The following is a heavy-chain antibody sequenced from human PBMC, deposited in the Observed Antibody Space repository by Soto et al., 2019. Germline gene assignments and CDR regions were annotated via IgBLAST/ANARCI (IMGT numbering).Heavy chain of an antibody. D-gene: IGHD2-15*01. J-gene: IGHJ4*02. Sequence: HPGGSLRLSCAASGFTFSSYWMSWVRQAPGKGLEWVANIKQDGSEKYYVDSVKGRFTISRDNAKNSLYLQMNSLRAEDTAVYYCARDLELLLGAFDYWGQGTLVTVSS. CDR3: ARDLELLLGAFDY. CDR1: GFTFSSYW. V-gene: IGHV3-7*01. CDR2: IKQDGSEK.